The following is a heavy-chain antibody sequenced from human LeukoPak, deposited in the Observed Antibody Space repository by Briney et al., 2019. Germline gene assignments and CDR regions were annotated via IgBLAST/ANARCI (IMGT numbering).Heavy chain of an antibody. CDR1: GSTLTELS. D-gene: IGHD2/OR15-2a*01. CDR3: ATDFLGFDP. V-gene: IGHV1-24*01. CDR2: FDPEDGEP. J-gene: IGHJ5*02. Sequence: GASVKVSCKVSGSTLTELSMHWVRQAPGEGLEWVGGFDPEDGEPIYAQKFQGRVTMTEDTSTDTVHMELSSLRSEDTAVYYCATDFLGFDPWGQGTLVTVSS.